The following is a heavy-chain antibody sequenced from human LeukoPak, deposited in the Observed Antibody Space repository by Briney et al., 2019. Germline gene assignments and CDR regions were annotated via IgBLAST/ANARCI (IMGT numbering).Heavy chain of an antibody. D-gene: IGHD3-22*01. CDR1: GFTFSSYA. J-gene: IGHJ5*02. Sequence: GGSLRLSCAASGFTFSSYAMHWVRQAPGKGLEWVAVISYDGSNKYYADSVKGRFTISRDNSKDTLYLQMNSLRAEDTAVYYCARDHVGSMIVVADNWFDPWGQGTLATVSS. V-gene: IGHV3-30-3*01. CDR3: ARDHVGSMIVVADNWFDP. CDR2: ISYDGSNK.